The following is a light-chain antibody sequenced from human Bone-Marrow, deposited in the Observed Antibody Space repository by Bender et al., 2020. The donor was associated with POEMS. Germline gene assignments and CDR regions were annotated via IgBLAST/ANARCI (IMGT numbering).Light chain of an antibody. V-gene: IGLV3-21*04. CDR2: YDT. CDR3: QVWDPTTDQGL. J-gene: IGLJ3*02. CDR1: HIGGKS. Sequence: SYVVTQPPSVSVAPGKTATITCGGDHIGGKSVNWYQQRPGQAPVLVIYYDTDRASGIPERFSGSNSDNTATLTISRVEAGDEADYFCQVWDPTTDQGLFGGGTKLTVL.